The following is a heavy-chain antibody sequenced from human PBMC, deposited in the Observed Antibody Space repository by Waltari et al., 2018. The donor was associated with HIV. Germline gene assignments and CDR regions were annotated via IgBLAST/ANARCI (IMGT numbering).Heavy chain of an antibody. V-gene: IGHV3-13*01. Sequence: EVQVVESGGPLVQPGGSLRLSCAASGFPFSSYDMHWVRQATGKGLEWVSTVDTAGDTYYPDSVKGRFTISRENAKNSLYLQMNSLRAEDTAVYYCARDRHYGEYDYWGQGTLVTVSS. D-gene: IGHD4-17*01. J-gene: IGHJ4*02. CDR1: GFPFSSYD. CDR2: VDTAGDT. CDR3: ARDRHYGEYDY.